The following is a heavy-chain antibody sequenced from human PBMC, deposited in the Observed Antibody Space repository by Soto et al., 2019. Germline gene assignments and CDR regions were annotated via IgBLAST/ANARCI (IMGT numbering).Heavy chain of an antibody. CDR1: GFPFSSYS. Sequence: TGGSLRLSCAASGFPFSSYSMNWVRQAPGKGLEWVSSISSSSSYIYYADSVKGRFTISRDNAKNSLYLQMNSLRAEDTAVYYCARDPSYDYDFWSGYYGPRVFDYWGQGTLVTVSS. D-gene: IGHD3-3*01. V-gene: IGHV3-21*01. CDR3: ARDPSYDYDFWSGYYGPRVFDY. J-gene: IGHJ4*02. CDR2: ISSSSSYI.